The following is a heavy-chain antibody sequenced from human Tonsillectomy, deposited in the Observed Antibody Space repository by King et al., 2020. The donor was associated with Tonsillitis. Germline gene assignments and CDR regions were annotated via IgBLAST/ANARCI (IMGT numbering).Heavy chain of an antibody. J-gene: IGHJ3*02. CDR3: ARGHRELGGAFDI. Sequence: VQLVESGGGLVKPGGSLRLSCAASGFTFSDSYMSWIRQAPGKGLECVSYISSSGYSIYYADSVKGRFNISRDNAKNSLYLQMNSLRAEDTAIYYCARGHRELGGAFDIWGQGTVVTVSS. CDR1: GFTFSDSY. V-gene: IGHV3-11*01. D-gene: IGHD1-7*01. CDR2: ISSSGYSI.